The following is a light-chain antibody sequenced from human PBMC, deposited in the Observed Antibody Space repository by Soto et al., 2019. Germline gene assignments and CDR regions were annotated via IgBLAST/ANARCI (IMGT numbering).Light chain of an antibody. CDR3: QQYNKWHLYT. V-gene: IGKV3-15*01. CDR1: QSVSSN. Sequence: EIVMTQSPATLSVSPGERATLSCRASQSVSSNLAWYQQKPGQAPRLLIYGASTRATGIPARFSGSGSGTEFTLIISSRQSEDFAVYYCQQYNKWHLYTFGQGTKLEIK. J-gene: IGKJ2*01. CDR2: GAS.